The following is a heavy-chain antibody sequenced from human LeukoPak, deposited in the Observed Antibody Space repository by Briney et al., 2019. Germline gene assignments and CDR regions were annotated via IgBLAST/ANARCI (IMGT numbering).Heavy chain of an antibody. CDR1: GGSISSGGYY. D-gene: IGHD3-22*01. Sequence: PSETLSLTCTVSGGSISSGGYYWSWIRQHPGKGLEWIGYIYYSGSTYYNPSLKSRVTISVDTSKNQFSLKLSSVTAADTAVYYCARAGGSYDSSGYSRFDPWGQGTLVTVSS. V-gene: IGHV4-31*03. CDR2: IYYSGST. CDR3: ARAGGSYDSSGYSRFDP. J-gene: IGHJ5*02.